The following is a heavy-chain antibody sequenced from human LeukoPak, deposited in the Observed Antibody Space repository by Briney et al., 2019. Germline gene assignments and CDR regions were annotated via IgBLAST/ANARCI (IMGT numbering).Heavy chain of an antibody. J-gene: IGHJ4*02. D-gene: IGHD4-17*01. CDR2: IYYSGST. V-gene: IGHV4-30-4*01. CDR1: GGSISSGDYY. CDR3: AREITTVTTDLFDY. Sequence: SQTLSLTCTVSGGSISSGDYYWSWIRQPPGKGLEWSGYIYYSGSTYYNPSLKSRVTISVDTSKNQFSLKLSSVTAADTAVYYCAREITTVTTDLFDYWGPGTLVTVSS.